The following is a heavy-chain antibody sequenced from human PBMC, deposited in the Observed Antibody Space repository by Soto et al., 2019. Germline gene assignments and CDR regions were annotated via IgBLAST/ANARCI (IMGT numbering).Heavy chain of an antibody. CDR1: DGALRIGGYY. CDR2: IYYSGST. Sequence: VQLQESGPGLVKPSQTLSLNCNVSDGALRIGGYYWSWIRQHPGEGLEWVGFIYYSGSTYYNPSLKSRVAISLVTSNNQFPLKLLSVTAAATAIYYCARALWGGSRSYYRFDFWGPGTLVTVS. J-gene: IGHJ4*02. V-gene: IGHV4-31*03. CDR3: ARALWGGSRSYYRFDF. D-gene: IGHD3-10*01.